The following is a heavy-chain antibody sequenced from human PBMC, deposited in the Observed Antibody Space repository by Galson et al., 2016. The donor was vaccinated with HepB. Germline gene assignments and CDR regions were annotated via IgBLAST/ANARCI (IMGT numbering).Heavy chain of an antibody. J-gene: IGHJ3*01. CDR1: GFTFSGYE. CDR3: VKDRASRLSSRGWLVHDAFDL. Sequence: SLRLSCAASGFTFSGYEMAWVRRTPAKGLEWVSTVGGGGGNTHYADSVKGRFTISRDNSKNTLYLQMNSLKVEDTAVYFCVKDRASRLSSRGWLVHDAFDLWGHGTTVIVSS. V-gene: IGHV3-23*01. D-gene: IGHD6-19*01. CDR2: VGGGGGNT.